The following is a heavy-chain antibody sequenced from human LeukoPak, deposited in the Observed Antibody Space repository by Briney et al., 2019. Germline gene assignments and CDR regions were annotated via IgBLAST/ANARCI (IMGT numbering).Heavy chain of an antibody. J-gene: IGHJ4*02. CDR1: GFTFSSYA. V-gene: IGHV3-30*04. CDR3: ARGGFDY. Sequence: GRSLRLSCAASGFTFSSYAMHWVRQAPGKGLEWVAVISYDGSNKYYADSVKGRFTISRDNSKNTLYLQMNSLRVEDTAVYYCARGGFDYWGQGTLVTVSS. CDR2: ISYDGSNK. D-gene: IGHD1-26*01.